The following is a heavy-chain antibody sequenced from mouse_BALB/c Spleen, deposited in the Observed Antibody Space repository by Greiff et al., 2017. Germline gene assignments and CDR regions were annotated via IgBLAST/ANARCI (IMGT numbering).Heavy chain of an antibody. J-gene: IGHJ2*01. D-gene: IGHD2-3*01. Sequence: EVKLMESGGGLVQPGGSRKLSCAASGFTFSSFGMHWVRQAPEKGLEWVAYISSGSSTIYYADTVKGRFTISRDNPKNTLFLQMTSLRSEDTAMYYCARDGYYGFDYWGQGTTLTVSS. CDR3: ARDGYYGFDY. CDR1: GFTFSSFG. V-gene: IGHV5-17*02. CDR2: ISSGSSTI.